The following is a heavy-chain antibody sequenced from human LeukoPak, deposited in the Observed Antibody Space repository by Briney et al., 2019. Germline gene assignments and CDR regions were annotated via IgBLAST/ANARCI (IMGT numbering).Heavy chain of an antibody. CDR1: VFSFSRYS. Sequence: GGSLRLSCAAPVFSFSRYSMNWVRQAPGKGLEWVSSISSTGSYIYYADSVKGRFTISRDNAKNSLYLQMNSLRAEDTAVYYCARGAARGGPFDYWGQGTLVTVSS. CDR3: ARGAARGGPFDY. D-gene: IGHD3-10*01. CDR2: ISSTGSYI. V-gene: IGHV3-21*01. J-gene: IGHJ4*02.